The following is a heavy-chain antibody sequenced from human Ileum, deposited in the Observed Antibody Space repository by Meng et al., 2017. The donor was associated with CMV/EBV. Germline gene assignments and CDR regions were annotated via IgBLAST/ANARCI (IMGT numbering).Heavy chain of an antibody. CDR1: GGSISSGDYY. Sequence: SETLSLTCTVSGGSISSGDYYWSWIRQPPRKGLEWIGYIYYSGSTYYNPSLKSRVTISVDTSKNQFSLKLSSVTAADTAVYYCAREDIVATITDYWGQGTLVTVSS. CDR2: IYYSGST. CDR3: AREDIVATITDY. D-gene: IGHD5-12*01. V-gene: IGHV4-30-4*08. J-gene: IGHJ4*02.